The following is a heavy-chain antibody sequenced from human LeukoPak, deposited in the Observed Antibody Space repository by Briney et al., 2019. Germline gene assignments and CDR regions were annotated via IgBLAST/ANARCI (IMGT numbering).Heavy chain of an antibody. Sequence: SETLSLTCTVSGGSISSYYWSWIRQPPGKGLEWIGYIYYSGSTNYNPSLKSRVTISVDTSKNQFSLKLSSVTAADTAVYYCASSVYYYDSSGYYNWGQGPLVRVS. CDR3: ASSVYYYDSSGYYN. CDR2: IYYSGST. V-gene: IGHV4-59*01. J-gene: IGHJ4*02. D-gene: IGHD3-22*01. CDR1: GGSISSYY.